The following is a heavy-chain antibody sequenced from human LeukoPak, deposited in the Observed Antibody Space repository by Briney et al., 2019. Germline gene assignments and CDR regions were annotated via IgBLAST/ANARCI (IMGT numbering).Heavy chain of an antibody. CDR3: AMWEIDY. CDR2: INPRGGTT. CDR1: GNTFSSYD. J-gene: IGHJ4*02. V-gene: IGHV1-46*01. D-gene: IGHD1-26*01. Sequence: GASVKVSCKASGNTFSSYDMHWVRQTPGQGLEWMGTINPRGGTTSYAQRFQGRVTMTRDTSTSTVYMELSSLRSEDTAVYYCAMWEIDYWGQGTLVTVSS.